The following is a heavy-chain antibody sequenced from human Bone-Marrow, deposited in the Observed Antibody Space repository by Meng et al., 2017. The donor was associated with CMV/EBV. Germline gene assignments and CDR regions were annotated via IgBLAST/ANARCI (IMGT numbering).Heavy chain of an antibody. J-gene: IGHJ3*01. CDR1: GASLSSYY. V-gene: IGHV4-59*01. CDR2: IYYSGST. Sequence: AETLSLTCTVSGASLSSYYWTWIRQPPGKGLEWIGYIYYSGSTNYNPSLKSRITISIDTSKSQFSPKLSSVTSADTAVYYCARGGYLENDYLYAFDVWGQGTMVTVSS. CDR3: ARGGYLENDYLYAFDV. D-gene: IGHD3-16*01.